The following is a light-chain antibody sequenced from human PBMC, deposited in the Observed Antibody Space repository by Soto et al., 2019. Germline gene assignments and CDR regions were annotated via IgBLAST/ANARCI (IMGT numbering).Light chain of an antibody. V-gene: IGKV3D-15*01. CDR1: QSISSN. CDR3: QQYNNWPAIT. CDR2: GAS. J-gene: IGKJ5*01. Sequence: EIVMAMSPPTLSVSPGERAALSCRASQSISSNLAWYQQKPGQAPRLLIYGASTRATGIPARFSGSGSGTEFTLTISSLQSEDFAVYYCQQYNNWPAITFCQGTLLEVK.